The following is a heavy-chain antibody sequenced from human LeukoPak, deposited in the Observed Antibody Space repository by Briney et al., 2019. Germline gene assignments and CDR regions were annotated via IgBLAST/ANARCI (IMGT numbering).Heavy chain of an antibody. CDR2: IYYSGST. Sequence: PSETLSLTCTVSGGSISSYYWSWIRQPPGKGLEWIGYIYYSGSTNYNPSLKSRVTISVDTSKNQFSLKLSSVTAADTAVYYCARGSGYSGYGEYFYYHGGIDVWGQGTTDTVS. CDR3: ARGSGYSGYGEYFYYHGGIDV. V-gene: IGHV4-59*08. D-gene: IGHD5-12*01. J-gene: IGHJ6*02. CDR1: GGSISSYY.